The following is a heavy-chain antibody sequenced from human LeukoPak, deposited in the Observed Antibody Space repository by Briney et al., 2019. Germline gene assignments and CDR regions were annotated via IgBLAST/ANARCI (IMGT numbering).Heavy chain of an antibody. D-gene: IGHD4-17*01. J-gene: IGHJ4*02. CDR1: GFTFSSYA. V-gene: IGHV3-30*04. Sequence: GGSLRLSCAASGFTFSSYAMHWVRQAPGKGLEWVAVISYDGSNKCYADSVKGRFTISRDNSKNTLYLQMNSLRAEDTAVYYCARADYGDYAFDYWGQGTLVTVSS. CDR2: ISYDGSNK. CDR3: ARADYGDYAFDY.